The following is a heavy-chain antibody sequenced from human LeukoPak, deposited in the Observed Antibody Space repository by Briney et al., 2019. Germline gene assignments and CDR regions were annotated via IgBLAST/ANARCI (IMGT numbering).Heavy chain of an antibody. D-gene: IGHD6-13*01. CDR2: FDPEDGET. CDR3: ATKYSSSWYIFGWYFDL. CDR1: GYTLTELS. J-gene: IGHJ2*01. V-gene: IGHV1-24*01. Sequence: ASVKVPCKVSGYTLTELSMHWVRQAPGKGLEWMGGFDPEDGETIYAQKFQGRVTMTEDTSTDTAYMELSSLRSEDTAVYYCATKYSSSWYIFGWYFDLWGRGTLVTVSS.